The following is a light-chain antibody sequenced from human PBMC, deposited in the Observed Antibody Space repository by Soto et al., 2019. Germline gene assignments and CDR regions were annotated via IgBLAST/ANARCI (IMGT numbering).Light chain of an antibody. CDR2: SDD. CDR1: SSNIGNNA. V-gene: IGLV1-36*01. J-gene: IGLJ3*02. Sequence: QSVLTQPPSVSEAPRRRVTISCSGSSSNIGNNAVNWYQQLPGKAPKLLIYSDDLLPSGVSDRFSGSKSGTSASLAISGLQSEDEAVYYCAAWDDRLKEVFGGGTKLTVL. CDR3: AAWDDRLKEV.